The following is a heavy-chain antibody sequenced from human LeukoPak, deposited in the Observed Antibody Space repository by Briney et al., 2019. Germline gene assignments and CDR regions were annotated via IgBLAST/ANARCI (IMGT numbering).Heavy chain of an antibody. V-gene: IGHV3-23*01. CDR3: ARAMISGSMDV. Sequence: HPGRSLTLSCEASGFTFSSYATSSGRQAPGKGLEWVAGIIDSGDITYYATSVKGRFTSSRDNSKNTLYLQINRLRAEDTAVYYCARAMISGSMDVWGKGTTVTVSS. CDR2: IIDSGDIT. CDR1: GFTFSSYA. J-gene: IGHJ6*03. D-gene: IGHD3-22*01.